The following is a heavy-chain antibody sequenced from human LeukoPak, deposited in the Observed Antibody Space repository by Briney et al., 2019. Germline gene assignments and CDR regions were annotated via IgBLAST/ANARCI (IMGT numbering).Heavy chain of an antibody. J-gene: IGHJ3*02. D-gene: IGHD2-21*02. CDR3: AKDLVRVVTANAFDI. Sequence: GGSLRLSCAASGFTFDDYTMHWVRQAPGKGLEGVSLISWDGGSTYYADSVKGRFTISRDNSKNSLYLQMNSLRTEDTALYYCAKDLVRVVTANAFDIWGQGTMVTVSS. CDR1: GFTFDDYT. V-gene: IGHV3-43*01. CDR2: ISWDGGST.